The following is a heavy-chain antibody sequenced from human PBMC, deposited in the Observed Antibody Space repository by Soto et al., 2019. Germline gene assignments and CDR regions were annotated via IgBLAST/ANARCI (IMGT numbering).Heavy chain of an antibody. CDR3: ARRPITSRGSGSYEVDY. V-gene: IGHV5-10-1*01. Sequence: EVQLVQSGAEVKKPGESLRISCKGSGYSFTSYWISWVRQMPGKGLEWMGRIDPSDSYTNYSPSFQGHVTISADKSISTAYLQWSSLKASDTAMYYCARRPITSRGSGSYEVDYWDQGTLVTVSS. CDR1: GYSFTSYW. D-gene: IGHD3-10*01. J-gene: IGHJ4*02. CDR2: IDPSDSYT.